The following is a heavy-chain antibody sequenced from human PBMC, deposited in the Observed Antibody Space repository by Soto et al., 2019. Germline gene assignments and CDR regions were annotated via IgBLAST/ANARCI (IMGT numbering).Heavy chain of an antibody. J-gene: IGHJ6*02. CDR3: ARRGRGYYGSGKDFRLDV. V-gene: IGHV4-34*01. D-gene: IGHD3-10*01. Sequence: PSETLSLTCAVYGGCFSGYYWSWIRQPPGKGLEWIGEINHSGSTNYNPSLKSRVTISVDTSKNQFSLKLSSVTAADTAVYYCARRGRGYYGSGKDFRLDVWGQGTTVTVSS. CDR2: INHSGST. CDR1: GGCFSGYY.